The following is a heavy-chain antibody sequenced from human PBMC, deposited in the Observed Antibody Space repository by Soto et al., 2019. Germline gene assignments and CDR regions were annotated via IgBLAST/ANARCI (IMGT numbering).Heavy chain of an antibody. CDR3: ANKQYYDILTGPSYMDV. J-gene: IGHJ6*03. CDR2: ISGSGGST. Sequence: GGSLRLSCAASGFTFSSYAMRWVRQAPGKGLEWVSAISGSGGSTYYADSGKGRFTISRDNSKNTLYLQMNSLRAEDTAVYYCANKQYYDILTGPSYMDVWGKGTTVTVSS. CDR1: GFTFSSYA. V-gene: IGHV3-23*01. D-gene: IGHD3-9*01.